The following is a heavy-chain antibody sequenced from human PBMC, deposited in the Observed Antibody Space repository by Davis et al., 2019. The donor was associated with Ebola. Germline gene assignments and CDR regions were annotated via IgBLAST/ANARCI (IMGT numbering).Heavy chain of an antibody. CDR2: ISGSGGTT. D-gene: IGHD2-21*02. J-gene: IGHJ4*02. CDR1: VITFSSYA. V-gene: IGHV3-23*01. Sequence: GESLKISCTDSVITFSSYAMTWVRQAPGKGLEWVSAISGSGGTTYYAGSVKGRFTVSRDNSKKTLYLQMNSLRAEDPAVYYCAKIVVVTAIPHFDYWGQGTLVTVSS. CDR3: AKIVVVTAIPHFDY.